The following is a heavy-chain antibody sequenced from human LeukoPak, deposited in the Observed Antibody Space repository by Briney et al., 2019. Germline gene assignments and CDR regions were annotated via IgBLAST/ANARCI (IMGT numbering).Heavy chain of an antibody. D-gene: IGHD3-9*01. Sequence: ASVKVSCKASGYTFTSYGISWVRQAPGQGLEWMGWISAYNGNTNHAQMLQGRVTMTTDISTSTAYMELRSLRSDDTAVYYCARGDDILTPYYYYMDVWGKGTTVTISS. J-gene: IGHJ6*03. CDR1: GYTFTSYG. CDR3: ARGDDILTPYYYYMDV. CDR2: ISAYNGNT. V-gene: IGHV1-18*01.